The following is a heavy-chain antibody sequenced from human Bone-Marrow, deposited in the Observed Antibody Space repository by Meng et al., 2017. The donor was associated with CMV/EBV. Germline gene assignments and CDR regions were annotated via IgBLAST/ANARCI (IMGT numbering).Heavy chain of an antibody. Sequence: SISSGGYYWNWIRQNPGKGLEWIGYIYYSGSTYYNPSLKRRDTISEDTSKNQFSLKLSSVTAADTAVYFCARGGRYCSSTSCYTFDYWGQGTLVTVSS. CDR1: SISSGGYY. CDR3: ARGGRYCSSTSCYTFDY. CDR2: IYYSGST. V-gene: IGHV4-31*02. J-gene: IGHJ4*02. D-gene: IGHD2-2*02.